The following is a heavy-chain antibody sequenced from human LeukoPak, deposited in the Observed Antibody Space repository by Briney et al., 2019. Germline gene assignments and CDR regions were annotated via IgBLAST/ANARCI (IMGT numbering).Heavy chain of an antibody. CDR1: GGSFSGYY. V-gene: IGHV4-34*01. D-gene: IGHD3-10*01. CDR3: ARRDYYGLGSYNY. CDR2: INHSGSS. Sequence: SETLSLTCAVYGGSFSGYYWSWSRQPQGKGLEWIGEINHSGSSNYNPSLKSRVSISVDTSKNHFSLKLSSVTAADTAVYYCARRDYYGLGSYNYWGQGTLVTVSS. J-gene: IGHJ4*02.